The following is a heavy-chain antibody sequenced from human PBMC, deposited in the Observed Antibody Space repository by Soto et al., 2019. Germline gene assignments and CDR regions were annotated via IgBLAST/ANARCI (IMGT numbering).Heavy chain of an antibody. D-gene: IGHD4-17*01. J-gene: IGHJ4*02. V-gene: IGHV3-48*01. Sequence: GSLRLSCEASGVTFSTYWMHWVRQAPGKGLVWVSLISSNSSTTYYADSVKGRFTISRDNAKNSLYLQMNSLRAEDTAVYYCARDLNYGLFDYWGQGTLVTVSS. CDR1: GVTFSTYW. CDR3: ARDLNYGLFDY. CDR2: ISSNSSTT.